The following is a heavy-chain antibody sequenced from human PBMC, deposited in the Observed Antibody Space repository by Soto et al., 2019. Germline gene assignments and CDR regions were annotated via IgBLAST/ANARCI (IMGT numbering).Heavy chain of an antibody. Sequence: EVQLLESGGGLVQPGGSLRLSCAASGFTFSSYAMSWVRQAPGKGLEWVSAISGSGGSTYYADSVKGRFTISRDNSKNTLYLQRNSLRAEDTAVYYCAKGTGDGDYGTSDWYFDLWGRGTLVTVST. CDR1: GFTFSSYA. CDR2: ISGSGGST. D-gene: IGHD4-17*01. CDR3: AKGTGDGDYGTSDWYFDL. J-gene: IGHJ2*01. V-gene: IGHV3-23*01.